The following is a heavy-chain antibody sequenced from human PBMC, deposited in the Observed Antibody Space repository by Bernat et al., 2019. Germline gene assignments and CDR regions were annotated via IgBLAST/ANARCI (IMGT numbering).Heavy chain of an antibody. CDR2: IYSGGST. V-gene: IGHV3-53*02. D-gene: IGHD3-9*01. CDR3: ARVTGNIAFDI. J-gene: IGHJ3*02. Sequence: EVQLVETGGGLIQPGGSLRLSCAASGFTVSSNYMSWVRQAPGKGLEWFSVIYSGGSTYYADSVKGRFTISRDNSKNTLYLQMNSLRAEDTAVYYCARVTGNIAFDIWGQGTMVTVSS. CDR1: GFTVSSNY.